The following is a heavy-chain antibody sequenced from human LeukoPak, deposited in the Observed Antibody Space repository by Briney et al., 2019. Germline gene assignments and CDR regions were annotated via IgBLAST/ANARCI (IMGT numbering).Heavy chain of an antibody. D-gene: IGHD6-13*01. J-gene: IGHJ4*02. Sequence: PGGSLRLSCAASGFTFDDYAMHWVRQAPGKGLEWVSGISWNSGTIGYADSVKGRFTISRDNAKNSLYLQMNSLRAEDTALYYCAKERYSTSLLHLDYWGQGTLVTVSS. CDR3: AKERYSTSLLHLDY. CDR1: GFTFDDYA. CDR2: ISWNSGTI. V-gene: IGHV3-9*01.